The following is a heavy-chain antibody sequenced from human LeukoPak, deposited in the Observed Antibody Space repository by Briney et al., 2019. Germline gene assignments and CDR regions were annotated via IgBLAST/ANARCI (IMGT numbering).Heavy chain of an antibody. D-gene: IGHD3-10*01. CDR1: GFTFSSYG. CDR3: ARNYYGSGSYYIDY. Sequence: GGSLRLSCAASGFTFSSYGMHWVRQAPGKGLEWVAVIWYDGSNKYYADSVRGRFTISRDNSKNTLYLQMNSLRAEDTAVHYCARNYYGSGSYYIDYWGQGTLVTVSS. CDR2: IWYDGSNK. J-gene: IGHJ4*02. V-gene: IGHV3-33*01.